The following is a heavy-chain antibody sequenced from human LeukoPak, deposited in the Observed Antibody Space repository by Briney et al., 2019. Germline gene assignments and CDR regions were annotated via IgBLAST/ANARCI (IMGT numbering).Heavy chain of an antibody. D-gene: IGHD3-10*01. CDR3: AAGLEGRVTPNDY. J-gene: IGHJ4*02. V-gene: IGHV1-69*13. CDR1: GGTFSSYA. Sequence: ASVKVSFKASGGTFSSYAISWVRQAPGQGLEWMGGIIPIFGTANYAQKFQGRVTITADESTSTAYMELSSLRSEDTAVYYCAAGLEGRVTPNDYWGQGTLVTVSS. CDR2: IIPIFGTA.